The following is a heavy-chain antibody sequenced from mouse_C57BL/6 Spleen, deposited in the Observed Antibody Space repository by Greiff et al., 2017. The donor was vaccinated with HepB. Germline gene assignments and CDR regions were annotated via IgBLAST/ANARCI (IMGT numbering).Heavy chain of an antibody. V-gene: IGHV1-55*01. CDR2: IYPGSGST. J-gene: IGHJ3*01. CDR3: ARGIYYEGWFAY. D-gene: IGHD2-4*01. CDR1: GYTFTSYW. Sequence: QVQLQQPGAELVKPGASVKMSCKASGYTFTSYWITWVKQRPGQGLEWIGDIYPGSGSTNYNEKFKSKATLTVDTSSSTAYMQLSSLTSEDSAVYYCARGIYYEGWFAYWGQGTLVTVSA.